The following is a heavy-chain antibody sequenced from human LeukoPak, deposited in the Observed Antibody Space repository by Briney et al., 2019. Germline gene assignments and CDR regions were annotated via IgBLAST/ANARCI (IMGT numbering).Heavy chain of an antibody. CDR1: GFTFSTYA. Sequence: PGGSLRLSCAASGFTFSTYAMNWVRQAPRKGLEWVSAISGSGGSTDYADFAKGRFTVSRDNSKNTLYLQMNSLRAEDTAVYYCAKGASRYYYYMDVWGKGTTVTVSS. CDR3: AKGASRYYYYMDV. D-gene: IGHD2-2*01. V-gene: IGHV3-23*01. CDR2: ISGSGGST. J-gene: IGHJ6*03.